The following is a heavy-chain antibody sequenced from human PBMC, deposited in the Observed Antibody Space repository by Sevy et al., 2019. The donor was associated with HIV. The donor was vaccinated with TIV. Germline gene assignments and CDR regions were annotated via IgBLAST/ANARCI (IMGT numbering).Heavy chain of an antibody. Sequence: GGSLRLSCAASGFTFSSYGMHWVRQAPGKGLEWVAFIRYDGSNKYYADSVKGRFTISRDNSKNTLYLQMNSLRAEDTAVYYCANSIGDYGDYSNDYWGQGTLVTVSS. CDR2: IRYDGSNK. D-gene: IGHD4-17*01. J-gene: IGHJ4*02. V-gene: IGHV3-30*02. CDR3: ANSIGDYGDYSNDY. CDR1: GFTFSSYG.